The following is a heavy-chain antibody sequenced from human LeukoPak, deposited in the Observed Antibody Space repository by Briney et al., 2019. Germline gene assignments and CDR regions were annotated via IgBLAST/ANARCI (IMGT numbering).Heavy chain of an antibody. V-gene: IGHV3-23*01. CDR1: GFTFSSYA. CDR3: AKEPRLYCYASSGSYYY. CDR2: ISGSGGST. D-gene: IGHD3-22*01. J-gene: IGHJ4*02. Sequence: PGGSLRHSCAASGFTFSSYAMSWVRQAPGQGLEWVSAISGSGGSTYHADSVKGRVTIYRDNSKNSLNLPMNRSRAEDTAVYYCAKEPRLYCYASSGSYYYWGQGTLVTVSS.